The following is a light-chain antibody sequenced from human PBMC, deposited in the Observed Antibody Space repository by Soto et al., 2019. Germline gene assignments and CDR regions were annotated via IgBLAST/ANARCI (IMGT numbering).Light chain of an antibody. CDR2: GAS. Sequence: EIVMTQSPATLSVSPGERATLSCRASQILSSNLAWYQQKPGQAPRLLIYGASTRATGIPARFSGSGYGTEFTLTISSLQSEDFVVYYCQQYNNWPSTFGQGTKLEIK. CDR1: QILSSN. V-gene: IGKV3-15*01. CDR3: QQYNNWPST. J-gene: IGKJ2*02.